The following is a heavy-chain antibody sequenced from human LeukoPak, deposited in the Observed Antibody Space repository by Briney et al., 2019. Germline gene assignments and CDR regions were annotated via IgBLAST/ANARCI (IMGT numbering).Heavy chain of an antibody. V-gene: IGHV1-69*04. J-gene: IGHJ4*02. D-gene: IGHD5-12*01. CDR2: IIPILGIA. CDR3: ARVSSGYGYFDY. Sequence: SVKVSCKASGGTFSSYAISWVRQAPGQGLEWMGRIIPILGIANYAQKFQGRVTITADKSTSTAYMELSSLRSEDTAVHYCARVSSGYGYFDYWGQGTLVTVSS. CDR1: GGTFSSYA.